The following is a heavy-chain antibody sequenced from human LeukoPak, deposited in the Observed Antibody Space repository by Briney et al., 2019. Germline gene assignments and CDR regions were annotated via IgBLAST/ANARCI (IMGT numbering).Heavy chain of an antibody. CDR3: AKAVYDLDAFDI. J-gene: IGHJ3*02. CDR2: ISWNSGSI. CDR1: GFTFDDYA. D-gene: IGHD3-3*01. V-gene: IGHV3-9*01. Sequence: GRSLRLSCAASGFTFDDYAVHWVRQAPGKGLEWVSGISWNSGSIGYADSVKGRFTISRDNAKNSLYLQMNSLRAEDTALYYCAKAVYDLDAFDIWGQGTMVTVSS.